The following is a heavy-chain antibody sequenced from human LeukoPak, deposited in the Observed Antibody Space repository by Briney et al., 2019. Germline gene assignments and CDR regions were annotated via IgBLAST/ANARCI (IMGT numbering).Heavy chain of an antibody. CDR3: TQTKIRFLEWFIFDY. V-gene: IGHV3-49*04. Sequence: GGSLRLSCTASGFTLGDYAMSWVRQAPGKGLEWVGFIRSKAYGGTTEYAASVKGRFTISRDDSKSIAYLQMNSLKTEDTAVYYCTQTKIRFLEWFIFDYWGQGTLVTVSS. CDR1: GFTLGDYA. J-gene: IGHJ4*02. CDR2: IRSKAYGGTT. D-gene: IGHD3-3*01.